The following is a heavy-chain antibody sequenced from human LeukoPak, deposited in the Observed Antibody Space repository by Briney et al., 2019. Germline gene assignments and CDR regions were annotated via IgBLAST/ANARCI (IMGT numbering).Heavy chain of an antibody. J-gene: IGHJ4*02. Sequence: ASVKVSCKASGYTFTSYGISWVRQAPGQGLERMGWISAYNGNTNHAQKLQGRVTMTTDTSTSTAYMELRSLRSDDTAVYYCARDILVPTYYYDSSGYYYPGYWGQGTLVTVSS. D-gene: IGHD3-22*01. V-gene: IGHV1-18*01. CDR1: GYTFTSYG. CDR3: ARDILVPTYYYDSSGYYYPGY. CDR2: ISAYNGNT.